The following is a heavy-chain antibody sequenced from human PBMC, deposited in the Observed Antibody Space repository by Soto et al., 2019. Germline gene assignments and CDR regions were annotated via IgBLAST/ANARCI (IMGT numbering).Heavy chain of an antibody. D-gene: IGHD7-27*01. CDR1: GGSIRNHY. V-gene: IGHV4-59*11. J-gene: IGHJ4*02. CDR2: IYYNGNT. Sequence: QVQLQESGPGLVKPSETLSLTCTVSGGSIRNHYWSWIRQPPGKGLEWIGYIYYNGNTNYNPSLKSRVTMSVDTSKNPISLKLSSVTAADTAVYYCTRANWYSEYWGQGTLVTVSS. CDR3: TRANWYSEY.